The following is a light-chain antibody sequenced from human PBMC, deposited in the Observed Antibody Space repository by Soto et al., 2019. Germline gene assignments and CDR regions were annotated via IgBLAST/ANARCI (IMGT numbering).Light chain of an antibody. CDR2: GAS. V-gene: IGKV3-20*01. Sequence: EIVLTQSPGTLSLSPGERATLSCRASQSVSSSYLAWYQQKPGQAPRLLIYGASSRATGIPDRFSGSGSGTDFTLTIGSLEPEDFAVYYCQQYCSSPVTFGQGTKVEIK. CDR3: QQYCSSPVT. CDR1: QSVSSSY. J-gene: IGKJ1*01.